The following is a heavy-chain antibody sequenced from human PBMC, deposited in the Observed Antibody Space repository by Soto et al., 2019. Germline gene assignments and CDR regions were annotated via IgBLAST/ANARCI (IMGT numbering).Heavy chain of an antibody. J-gene: IGHJ4*02. CDR3: ARDGGAY. D-gene: IGHD3-16*01. CDR1: GFSFSSYA. Sequence: QVQLVESGGGVVQPGRSLRLSCAASGFSFSSYAMDWVRRAPGKGLEWMAVMSYDVSNKYFADSVKGRFTISRDNSKNTLYLQMISLRPEDTALYYCARDGGAYWGQGTLVIVSS. CDR2: MSYDVSNK. V-gene: IGHV3-30-3*01.